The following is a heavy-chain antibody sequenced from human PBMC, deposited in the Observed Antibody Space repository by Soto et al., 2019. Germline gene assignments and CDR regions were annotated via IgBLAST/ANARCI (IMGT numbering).Heavy chain of an antibody. V-gene: IGHV1-69*01. CDR1: GGFFSSNA. Sequence: QVQLVQSGAEVKKPGSSVKVSCQASGGFFSSNAISWVRQAPGQGLEWMGGILPIFHTTHYAQKFQGRVTITADESTSTAYIELSSLKSEDTPLYYCATGGRGYSSAPRFYFEYWGQGPLVPVSS. CDR3: ATGGRGYSSAPRFYFEY. J-gene: IGHJ4*02. CDR2: ILPIFHTT. D-gene: IGHD5-18*01.